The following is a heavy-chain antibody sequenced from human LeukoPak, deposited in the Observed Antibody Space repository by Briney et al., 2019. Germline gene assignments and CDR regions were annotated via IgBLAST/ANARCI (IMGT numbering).Heavy chain of an antibody. Sequence: GGSLRLSRAASGFTFSSYSMNWVRQAPGKGLEWVSSISSSSSYIYYADSVKGRFTISRDNAKNSLYLQMNSLRAEDTAVYYCARDRGDAFDIWGQGTMVTVSS. CDR2: ISSSSSYI. D-gene: IGHD3-10*01. CDR3: ARDRGDAFDI. J-gene: IGHJ3*02. CDR1: GFTFSSYS. V-gene: IGHV3-21*01.